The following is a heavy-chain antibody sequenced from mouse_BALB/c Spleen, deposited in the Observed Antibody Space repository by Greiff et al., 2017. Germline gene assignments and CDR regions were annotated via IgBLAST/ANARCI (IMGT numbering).Heavy chain of an antibody. CDR1: GFSLTSYG. CDR2: IWSGGST. CDR3: ARVYDYYFDD. V-gene: IGHV2-2*02. Sequence: VPLQQSGPGLVQPSQSLSITCTVSGFSLTSYGVHWVRQSPGKGLEWLGVIWSGGSTDYNAAFISRLSISKDNSKSQVFFKMNSLQANDTAIYYCARVYDYYFDDWGQGSTLTVSS. D-gene: IGHD2-4*01. J-gene: IGHJ2*01.